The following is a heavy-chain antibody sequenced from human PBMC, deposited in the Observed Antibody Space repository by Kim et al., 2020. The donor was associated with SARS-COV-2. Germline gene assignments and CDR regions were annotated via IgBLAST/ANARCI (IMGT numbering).Heavy chain of an antibody. Sequence: GGSLRLSCEASGTIFSSYAMSWVRQAPGKGLEWVAGIWHDGSYRYYTDSLKGRFTIARDNSKDTLFLQMNSLRGEDTAVYYCAKVVGASIPYGMDVWGQG. V-gene: IGHV3-33*06. CDR1: GTIFSSYA. D-gene: IGHD1-26*01. J-gene: IGHJ6*02. CDR2: IWHDGSYR. CDR3: AKVVGASIPYGMDV.